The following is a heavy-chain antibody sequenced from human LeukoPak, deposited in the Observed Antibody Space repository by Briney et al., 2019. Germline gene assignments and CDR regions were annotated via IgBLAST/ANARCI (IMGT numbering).Heavy chain of an antibody. V-gene: IGHV3-7*01. D-gene: IGHD1/OR15-1a*01. J-gene: IGHJ4*02. Sequence: GGSLRLSCAASGFTFSSYWMSWVRQAPGKGLEWVANIRQDGRVQNYVDSVKGRFTISRDNPKNSVYLQMSSLRAEDTAVYYCLVTTRSRGFDYWGQGTLVTVSS. CDR1: GFTFSSYW. CDR2: IRQDGRVQ. CDR3: LVTTRSRGFDY.